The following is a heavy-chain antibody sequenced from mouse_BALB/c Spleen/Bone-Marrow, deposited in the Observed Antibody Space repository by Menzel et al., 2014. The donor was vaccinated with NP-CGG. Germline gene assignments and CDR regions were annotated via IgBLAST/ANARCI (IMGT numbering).Heavy chain of an antibody. CDR2: INPDSSTI. CDR3: ARHYYYGYVDY. V-gene: IGHV4-1*02. J-gene: IGHJ4*01. Sequence: EVMLVESGGGLVHPGGSLKLSCTVSGFDFSRYWLSWVRRAPGKGLEWIGEINPDSSTINYTPSLKDKFIISRDNAKNTLYLQMGKVRSEDTALYYCARHYYYGYVDYWGQGTSVTVSS. D-gene: IGHD1-2*01. CDR1: GFDFSRYW.